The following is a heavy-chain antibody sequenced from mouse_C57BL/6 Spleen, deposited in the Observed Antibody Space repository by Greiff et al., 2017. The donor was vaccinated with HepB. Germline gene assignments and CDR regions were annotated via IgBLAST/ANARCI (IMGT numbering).Heavy chain of an antibody. D-gene: IGHD2-4*01. V-gene: IGHV5-4*03. CDR2: ISDGGSYT. J-gene: IGHJ4*01. Sequence: EVMLVESGGGLVKPGGSLKLSCAASGFTFSSYAMSWVRQTPEKRLEWVATISDGGSYTYYPDNVKGRFTISRDNAKNNLYLQMSHLKSEDTAMYYCAGYDYPYAMDYWGQGTSVTVSS. CDR3: AGYDYPYAMDY. CDR1: GFTFSSYA.